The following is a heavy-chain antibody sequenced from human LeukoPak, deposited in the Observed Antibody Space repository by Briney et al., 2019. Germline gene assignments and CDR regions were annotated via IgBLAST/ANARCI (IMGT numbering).Heavy chain of an antibody. V-gene: IGHV1-69*13. CDR1: GGTFSSYA. Sequence: EASVTVSCTASGGTFSSYAISWVRQAPGQGLEWMGGIIPIFGTANYAQKFQGRVTITADESTSTAYMELSSLRSEDTAVYYCAREGAYCGGDCYSDYWGQGTLVTVSS. CDR3: AREGAYCGGDCYSDY. CDR2: IIPIFGTA. D-gene: IGHD2-21*02. J-gene: IGHJ4*02.